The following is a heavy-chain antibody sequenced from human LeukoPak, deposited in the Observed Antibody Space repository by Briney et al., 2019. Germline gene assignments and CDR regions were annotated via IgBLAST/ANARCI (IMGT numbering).Heavy chain of an antibody. CDR2: IHYSGST. CDR1: GGSISSSGYY. V-gene: IGHV4-39*01. Sequence: PSETLSLTCSVSGGSISSSGYYWAWIRQPPGKGLEWIGSIHYSGSTYYNPSLKSRVTISVDTSKKQFSLKLSSVTAADTAVCYCARRYSGYGYFDYWGQGTLVTVSS. CDR3: ARRYSGYGYFDY. D-gene: IGHD5-12*01. J-gene: IGHJ4*02.